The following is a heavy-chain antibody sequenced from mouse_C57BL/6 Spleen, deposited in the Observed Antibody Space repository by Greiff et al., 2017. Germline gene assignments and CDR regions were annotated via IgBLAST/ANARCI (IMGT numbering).Heavy chain of an antibody. CDR1: GFTFSSYA. D-gene: IGHD1-1*01. CDR3: ARDRELTTVVVHWYCDV. J-gene: IGHJ1*03. CDR2: ISDGGSYT. Sequence: EVQRVESGGGLVKPGGSLKLSCAASGFTFSSYAMSWVRQTPEKRLEWVATISDGGSYTYYPDNVKGRFTISRDNAKNNLYLQMSHLKSEDTAMYYCARDRELTTVVVHWYCDVWGTGTTVTVSS. V-gene: IGHV5-4*01.